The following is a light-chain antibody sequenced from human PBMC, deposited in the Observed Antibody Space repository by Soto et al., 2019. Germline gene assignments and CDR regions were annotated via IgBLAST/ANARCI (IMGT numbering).Light chain of an antibody. CDR3: QSYDSSLSVYV. CDR1: SSNIRAGYD. Sequence: QAVVTQPPSVSGAPGQRVTISCTGSSSNIRAGYDVHWYQQLPGTAPKLLIYGNSNRPSGVPDRFSGSKSGTSASLAITGLQAEDEADYYCQSYDSSLSVYVFGTGTKVTVL. V-gene: IGLV1-40*01. CDR2: GNS. J-gene: IGLJ1*01.